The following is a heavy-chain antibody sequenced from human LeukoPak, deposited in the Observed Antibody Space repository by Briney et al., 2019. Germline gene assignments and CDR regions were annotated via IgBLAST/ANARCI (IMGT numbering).Heavy chain of an antibody. CDR3: AREVYGSGSYGPYYYFDY. J-gene: IGHJ4*02. Sequence: GGSLRLSCAVSGFSFSNYAMSWVRQFPGKGLVWVSGTSGTGGNTYYADSVKGRFTISRDNSKNTLYLQMDSLRAEDTAVYYCAREVYGSGSYGPYYYFDYWGQGTLVTASS. V-gene: IGHV3-23*01. CDR2: TSGTGGNT. CDR1: GFSFSNYA. D-gene: IGHD3-10*01.